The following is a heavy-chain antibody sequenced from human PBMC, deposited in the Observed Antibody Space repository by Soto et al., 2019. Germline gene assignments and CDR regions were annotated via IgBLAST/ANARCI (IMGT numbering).Heavy chain of an antibody. CDR1: GFTFSDHY. D-gene: IGHD5-12*01. V-gene: IGHV3-72*01. CDR3: AREDSSFRWLQFGDAFDI. J-gene: IGHJ3*02. Sequence: EVQLVESGGGLVQPGGSLRLSCAASGFTFSDHYMDWVRQAPGKGLEWVGRTRNKANSYTTEYAASVKGRFTISRDDSKNSLYLQMNSLKTEDTAVYYCAREDSSFRWLQFGDAFDIWGQGTMVTVSS. CDR2: TRNKANSYTT.